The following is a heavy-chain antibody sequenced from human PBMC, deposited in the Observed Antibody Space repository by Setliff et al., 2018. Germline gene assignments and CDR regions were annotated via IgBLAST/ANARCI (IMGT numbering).Heavy chain of an antibody. CDR2: ISVYNGKT. V-gene: IGHV1-18*01. J-gene: IGHJ4*02. Sequence: GASVKVSCKASGYTFTSYGFSWVRQAPGQGLEWMGWISVYNGKTKYAQKFQGRVTMTTDTSTRTAYMEVTSLRSDDTAVYYCARGTVDYDYWGQGTLVTVSS. CDR1: GYTFTSYG. CDR3: ARGTVDYDY. D-gene: IGHD4-17*01.